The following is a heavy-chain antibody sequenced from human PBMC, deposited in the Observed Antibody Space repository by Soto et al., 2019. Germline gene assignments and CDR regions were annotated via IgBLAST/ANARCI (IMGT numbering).Heavy chain of an antibody. CDR1: GYTFTNFD. Sequence: QVQLVQSGAEVRKPGASVKVSCKASGYTFTNFDINWVRQAPGQGLEWMGWMNPDSGNTGYAQKFQGRVTMTRDTSTNTADMELSSLTSDDTAMYYCARVGWLDNWGQGTLVTVSS. CDR3: ARVGWLDN. V-gene: IGHV1-8*01. CDR2: MNPDSGNT. J-gene: IGHJ5*02.